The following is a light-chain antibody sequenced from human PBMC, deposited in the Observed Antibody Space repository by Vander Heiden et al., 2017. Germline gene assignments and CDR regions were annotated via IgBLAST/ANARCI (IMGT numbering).Light chain of an antibody. CDR1: QSVLYSSNNKKY. Sequence: DIVMTQFPDSLAVSLGERATINCKSSQSVLYSSNNKKYLAWYQQKPGQPPKLLIYWASTRESGVPDRFSGSGSGTDFTLTISSLQAEEVAVYYCQQYYSTPLTFGGGTKVEIK. J-gene: IGKJ4*01. CDR3: QQYYSTPLT. V-gene: IGKV4-1*01. CDR2: WAS.